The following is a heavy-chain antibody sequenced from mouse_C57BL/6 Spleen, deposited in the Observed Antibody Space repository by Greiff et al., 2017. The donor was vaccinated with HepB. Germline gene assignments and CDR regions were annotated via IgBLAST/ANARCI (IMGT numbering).Heavy chain of an antibody. CDR2: IDPSDSYT. CDR3: ARGGYYGSDAMDY. J-gene: IGHJ4*01. D-gene: IGHD1-1*01. CDR1: GYTFTSYW. Sequence: QVQLQQPGAELVMPGASVKLSCKASGYTFTSYWMHWVKQRPGQGLEWIGEIDPSDSYTNYNQKFKGKSTLTVDKSSSTAYMQLSSLTSEDSAVYYCARGGYYGSDAMDYWGQGTSVTVSS. V-gene: IGHV1-69*01.